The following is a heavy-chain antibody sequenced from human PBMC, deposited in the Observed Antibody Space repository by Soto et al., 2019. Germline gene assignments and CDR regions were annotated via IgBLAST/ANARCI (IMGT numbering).Heavy chain of an antibody. CDR1: GGSISSYY. CDR2: IYYSGST. CDR3: ARVGYDFWSGYYHPLNWFDP. J-gene: IGHJ5*02. V-gene: IGHV4-59*01. Sequence: PSETLSLTCTVSGGSISSYYWSWIRQPPGKGLEWIGYIYYSGSTNYNPSLKSRVTISVDTSKNQFSLKLSSVTAADTAVYYCARVGYDFWSGYYHPLNWFDPWGQGTLVTVSS. D-gene: IGHD3-3*01.